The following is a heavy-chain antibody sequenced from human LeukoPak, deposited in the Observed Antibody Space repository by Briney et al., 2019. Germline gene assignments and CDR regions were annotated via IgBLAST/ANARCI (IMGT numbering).Heavy chain of an antibody. CDR3: AREGSRPDYYYYGMDV. D-gene: IGHD2-2*01. V-gene: IGHV3-33*01. J-gene: IGHJ6*02. CDR1: GFTFSSYG. CDR2: IWYDGSNK. Sequence: GGSLRLPCAVSGFTFSSYGMHWVRQAPGKGLEWVAVIWYDGSNKYYADSVKGRFTISRDNSKNTLYLQMNSLRAVDTAVYYCAREGSRPDYYYYGMDVWGQGTTVTVSS.